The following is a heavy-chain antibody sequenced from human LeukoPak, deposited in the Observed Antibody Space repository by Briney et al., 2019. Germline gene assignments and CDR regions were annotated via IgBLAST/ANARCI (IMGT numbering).Heavy chain of an antibody. CDR2: ISSSSSYI. CDR3: ARAGLLWFGELLSWFDP. Sequence: PGGSLRLSCAASGFTFSSYSMNWVRQAPGKGLEWVSSISSSSSYIYYADSVKGRFTISRDNAKNSLYLQMNSLRAEDTAVYYCARAGLLWFGELLSWFDPWGQGTLVTVSS. CDR1: GFTFSSYS. J-gene: IGHJ5*02. V-gene: IGHV3-21*01. D-gene: IGHD3-10*01.